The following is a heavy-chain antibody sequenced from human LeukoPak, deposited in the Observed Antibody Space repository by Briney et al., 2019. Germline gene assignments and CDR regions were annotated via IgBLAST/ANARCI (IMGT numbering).Heavy chain of an antibody. CDR3: AGSPSHVLRYFDWLLQEEY. V-gene: IGHV1-69*04. Sequence: SVKVSCKASGGTFSSYAISWVRQAPGQGLEWMGRIIPILGIANYAQKFQGRVTITADKSTSTAYMELSSLRSEDTAVYYCAGSPSHVLRYFDWLLQEEYWDQGTLVTVSS. CDR1: GGTFSSYA. J-gene: IGHJ4*02. D-gene: IGHD3-9*01. CDR2: IIPILGIA.